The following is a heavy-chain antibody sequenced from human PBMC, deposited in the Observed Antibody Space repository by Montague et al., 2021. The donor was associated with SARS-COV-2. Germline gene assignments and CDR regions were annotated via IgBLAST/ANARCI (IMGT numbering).Heavy chain of an antibody. V-gene: IGHV4-31*03. CDR3: ARAATITMIVVVIDAFDI. Sequence: TLSLTCTVSGGSISSGGYYWSWIRQHPGKGLEWIGYIYYSGSTYYNPSLKSRVTISVDTSKNQFSLKLSSVTAADTAVYYCARAATITMIVVVIDAFDIWGQGIMVTVSS. CDR2: IYYSGST. J-gene: IGHJ3*02. D-gene: IGHD3-22*01. CDR1: GGSISSGGYY.